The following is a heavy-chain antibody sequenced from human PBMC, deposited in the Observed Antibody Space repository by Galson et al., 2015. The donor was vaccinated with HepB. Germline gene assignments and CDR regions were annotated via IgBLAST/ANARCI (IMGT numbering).Heavy chain of an antibody. D-gene: IGHD2-21*02. CDR1: GFSVTGTY. CDR2: FYASGAT. V-gene: IGHV3-66*01. CDR3: VRATAGRVDY. Sequence: SLRLSCAASGFSVTGTYMGWVRQAPGKGLEWVSIFYASGATHYADSVRGRFTVSRDNSKSMLYLQMNIVRADDTAVYYCVRATAGRVDYWGRGTLVCVSS. J-gene: IGHJ4*02.